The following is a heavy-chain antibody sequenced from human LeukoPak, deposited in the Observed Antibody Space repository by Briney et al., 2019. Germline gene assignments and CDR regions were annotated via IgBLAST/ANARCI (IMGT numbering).Heavy chain of an antibody. CDR2: ISSSGSTI. J-gene: IGHJ6*02. Sequence: GGSLRLSCAASGFTFSDYYMSWIRQAPGKGLEWVSYISSSGSTIYYADFVKGRFTISRDNAKNSLYLQMNSLRAEDTAVYYCARVRRDQGASYYYYGMDVWGQGTTVTVSS. D-gene: IGHD1-26*01. V-gene: IGHV3-11*01. CDR1: GFTFSDYY. CDR3: ARVRRDQGASYYYYGMDV.